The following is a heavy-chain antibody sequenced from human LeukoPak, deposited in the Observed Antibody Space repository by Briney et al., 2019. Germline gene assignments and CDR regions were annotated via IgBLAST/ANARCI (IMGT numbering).Heavy chain of an antibody. D-gene: IGHD6-19*01. CDR2: IYYSGST. CDR3: ARENGYSSGWYGYYFDY. Sequence: PSETLSLTCTVSGGSISSYYWSWIRQPPGKGLEWIGYIYYSGSTNYNPSLKSRVTISVDTSKNQFSLKLSSVTAADTAVYYCARENGYSSGWYGYYFDYWGQGTLVTVSS. J-gene: IGHJ4*02. CDR1: GGSISSYY. V-gene: IGHV4-59*01.